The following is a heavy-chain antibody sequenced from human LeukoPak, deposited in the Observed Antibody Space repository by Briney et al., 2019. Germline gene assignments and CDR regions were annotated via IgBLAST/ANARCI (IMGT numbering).Heavy chain of an antibody. CDR2: ISSSSTI. CDR1: GFTFSSYA. V-gene: IGHV3-48*04. CDR3: ARDRSQAPVLLWFGELPVYYYYYGMDV. Sequence: GGSLRLSCTASGFTFSSYAMNWVRHAPGKGLQWVSYISSSSTIYYADSVKGRFTISRDNAKNSLYLQMNSLRAEDTAVYYCARDRSQAPVLLWFGELPVYYYYYGMDVWGQGSLVTVSS. D-gene: IGHD3-10*01. J-gene: IGHJ6*02.